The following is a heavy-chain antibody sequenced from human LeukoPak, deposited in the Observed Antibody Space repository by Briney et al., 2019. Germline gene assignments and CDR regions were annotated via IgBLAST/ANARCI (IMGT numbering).Heavy chain of an antibody. V-gene: IGHV3-30-3*01. CDR3: ARGHSTAAGGYDP. J-gene: IGHJ5*02. D-gene: IGHD6-13*01. Sequence: PGGSLRLSCAASGFTFNTFSMHWVRQAPGKGLEWVAVTSYDGSDKYYADSVKGRFTISRDNSKNTLYLQMNSLRAEDTAVYYCARGHSTAAGGYDPWGQGTLVTVSS. CDR2: TSYDGSDK. CDR1: GFTFNTFS.